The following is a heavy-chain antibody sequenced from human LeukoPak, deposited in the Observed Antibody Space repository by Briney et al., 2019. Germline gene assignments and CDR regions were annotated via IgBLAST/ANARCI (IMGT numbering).Heavy chain of an antibody. Sequence: GGSLRLSCAASGFTFDDYGMSWVRQAPGKGLEWVSGINWNGGSTGYADSVKGRFTISRDNAKNSLYLQMNSLRAEDTAVYYCAKARLWFGELEGDYWGQGTLVTVSS. D-gene: IGHD3-10*01. CDR3: AKARLWFGELEGDY. CDR1: GFTFDDYG. CDR2: INWNGGST. J-gene: IGHJ4*02. V-gene: IGHV3-20*04.